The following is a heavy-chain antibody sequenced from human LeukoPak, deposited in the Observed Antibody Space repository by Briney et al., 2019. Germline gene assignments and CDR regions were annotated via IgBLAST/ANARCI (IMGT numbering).Heavy chain of an antibody. D-gene: IGHD3-3*01. CDR3: ARVGYDFWSGYYNSGDAFDI. CDR2: MNPNSGNT. Sequence: ASVKVSCKASGYTFTSYDINWVRQATGQGLEWMGWMNPNSGNTGYARKFQGRVTMTRNTSISTAYMELSSLRSEDTAVYYCARVGYDFWSGYYNSGDAFDIWGQGTMVTVSS. CDR1: GYTFTSYD. J-gene: IGHJ3*02. V-gene: IGHV1-8*01.